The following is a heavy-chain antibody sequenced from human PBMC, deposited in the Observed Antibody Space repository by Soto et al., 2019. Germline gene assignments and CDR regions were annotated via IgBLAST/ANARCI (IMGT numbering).Heavy chain of an antibody. CDR2: IRSKAYGGTT. Sequence: PGGSLRLSCTASGFTFVDYAMSWFRQAPGKGLEWVGFIRSKAYGGTTENAASVKGRFTISRDDSKSIAYLQMNSLKTEDTAVYYCTRGSTSYYYYGMDVWGQGTTVTVSS. CDR3: TRGSTSYYYYGMDV. CDR1: GFTFVDYA. D-gene: IGHD2-2*01. J-gene: IGHJ6*02. V-gene: IGHV3-49*03.